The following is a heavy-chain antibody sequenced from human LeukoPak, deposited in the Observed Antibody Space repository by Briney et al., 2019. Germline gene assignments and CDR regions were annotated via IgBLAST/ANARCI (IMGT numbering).Heavy chain of an antibody. CDR2: ISSSSSYI. CDR1: GFTVSINY. V-gene: IGHV3-21*01. CDR3: ARGGGYNSDY. J-gene: IGHJ4*02. D-gene: IGHD5-24*01. Sequence: GGSLRLSCAASGFTVSINYMSWVRQAPGKGLEWVSSISSSSSYIYYADSVKGRFTISRDNAKNSLYLQMNSLRAEDTAVYYCARGGGYNSDYWGQGTLVTVSS.